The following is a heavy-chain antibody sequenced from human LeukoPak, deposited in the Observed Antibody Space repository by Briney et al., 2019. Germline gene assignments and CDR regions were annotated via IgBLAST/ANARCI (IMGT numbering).Heavy chain of an antibody. D-gene: IGHD1-1*01. CDR1: GGSISSSTYY. CDR3: ARHPWNSGMDV. J-gene: IGHJ6*02. CDR2: IYNSGST. Sequence: SETLSLTCSVSGGSISSSTYYWGWIRQPPGKGLEWIGSIYNSGSTYYNSSLKSRVTISVDTSKNQFSLKLNSVTAADTAVYYCARHPWNSGMDVWGQGTTVTVSS. V-gene: IGHV4-39*01.